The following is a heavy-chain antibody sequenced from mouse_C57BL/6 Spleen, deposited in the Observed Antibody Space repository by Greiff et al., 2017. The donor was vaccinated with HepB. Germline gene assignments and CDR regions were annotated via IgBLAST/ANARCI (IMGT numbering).Heavy chain of an antibody. V-gene: IGHV1-55*01. D-gene: IGHD1-1*01. CDR3: ARRISYYGSSSHFDY. CDR2: IYPGSGST. Sequence: QVQLQQSGAELVKPGASVKMSCKASGYTFTSYWITWVKQRPGQGLEWIGDIYPGSGSTNYNEKFKSKATLTVDTSSSTAYMQLSSLTSEDSAVYYCARRISYYGSSSHFDYWGQGTTLTVSS. J-gene: IGHJ2*01. CDR1: GYTFTSYW.